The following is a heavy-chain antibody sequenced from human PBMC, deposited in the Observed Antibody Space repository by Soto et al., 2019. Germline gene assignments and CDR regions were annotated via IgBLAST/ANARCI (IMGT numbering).Heavy chain of an antibody. J-gene: IGHJ4*02. Sequence: EVQLVESGGGLVQPGGSLRLSCAGSGFSFNNYWMTWVRQSPGKGLEWVASITEDESETYYVDSVKGRLAISRDNAKNSLYLQINSLIAEDTALYYCARTVSGTSPLWGQGTRVTVSS. CDR1: GFSFNNYW. V-gene: IGHV3-7*01. CDR2: ITEDESET. D-gene: IGHD6-19*01. CDR3: ARTVSGTSPL.